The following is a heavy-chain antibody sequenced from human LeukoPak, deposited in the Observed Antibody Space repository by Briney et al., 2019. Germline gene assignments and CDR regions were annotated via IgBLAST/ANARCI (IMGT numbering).Heavy chain of an antibody. D-gene: IGHD3-22*01. Sequence: ASVKVSCKVSGYTLTELSMHWVRQAPGKGLEWMGGFDPEDGETIYAQEFQGRVTMTEDTSTDTAYMELSSLRSEDTAVYYCATGARWYYDSSGYPLFAYWGQGTLVTVSS. CDR2: FDPEDGET. J-gene: IGHJ4*02. CDR3: ATGARWYYDSSGYPLFAY. V-gene: IGHV1-24*01. CDR1: GYTLTELS.